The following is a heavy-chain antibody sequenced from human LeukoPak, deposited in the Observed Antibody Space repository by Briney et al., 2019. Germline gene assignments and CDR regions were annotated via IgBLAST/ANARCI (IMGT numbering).Heavy chain of an antibody. D-gene: IGHD5-12*01. CDR1: GFTFGDYA. CDR3: TRDGFGGARGWKMDY. V-gene: IGHV3-49*03. CDR2: TRSKAYGGTT. J-gene: IGHJ4*02. Sequence: PGRSLRLSCTASGFTFGDYAMSWFRQAPGKGPEWVGFTRSKAYGGTTEYAASVKGRFTISRDDSKSIAYLQMNSLKTEDTAVYYCTRDGFGGARGWKMDYWGQGTLVTVSS.